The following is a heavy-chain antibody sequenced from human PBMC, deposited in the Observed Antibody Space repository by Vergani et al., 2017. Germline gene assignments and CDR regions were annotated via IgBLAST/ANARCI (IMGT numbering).Heavy chain of an antibody. CDR3: ARALVATPFDY. V-gene: IGHV3-74*01. CDR1: GLTFSSYW. Sequence: EVQLVESGGGLVQPGGSLRLSCAASGLTFSSYWMHWVRQAPGKGLVWVSRINSDGSSTSYSDSVKGRFPISRDNAKNTLYLQMNSLRAEDTAVYYCARALVATPFDYWGQGTLVTVSA. J-gene: IGHJ4*02. CDR2: INSDGSST. D-gene: IGHD5-12*01.